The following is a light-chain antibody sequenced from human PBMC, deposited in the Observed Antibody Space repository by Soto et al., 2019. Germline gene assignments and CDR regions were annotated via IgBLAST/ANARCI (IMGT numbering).Light chain of an antibody. CDR1: QSVRSTY. CDR3: QQYGSSLSIT. Sequence: EIVLTQSPGTLSLSPGERATLSCRASQSVRSTYLAWYQQKPGQAPRLLIHGASSRATGIPDRFSGSGSGTDFTLTISRLEPEDFAVYYYQQYGSSLSITFGQGTRLEIK. V-gene: IGKV3-20*01. CDR2: GAS. J-gene: IGKJ5*01.